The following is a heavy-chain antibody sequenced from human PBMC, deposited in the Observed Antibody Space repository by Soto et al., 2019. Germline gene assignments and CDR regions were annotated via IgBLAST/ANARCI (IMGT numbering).Heavy chain of an antibody. V-gene: IGHV4-4*07. Sequence: SETLSLTCTVSGGSISSYYWSWIRQPAGKGLEWIGSIYTSGSTNYNPSLKSRVTMSVGTSKNQFSLKLSSVTAADTAVYYCATTTSSWYGGHFDYWGQGTLVTVSS. CDR1: GGSISSYY. D-gene: IGHD6-13*01. CDR2: IYTSGST. J-gene: IGHJ4*02. CDR3: ATTTSSWYGGHFDY.